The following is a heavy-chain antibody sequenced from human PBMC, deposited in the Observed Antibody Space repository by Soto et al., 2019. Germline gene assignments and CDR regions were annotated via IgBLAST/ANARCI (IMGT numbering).Heavy chain of an antibody. CDR3: AKGRYDSSGYYSRYYYYYYGMDV. CDR2: ISYDGSNK. V-gene: IGHV3-30*18. J-gene: IGHJ6*02. Sequence: GGSLRLSCAASGFTFSSYGMHWVRQAPGKGLEWVAVISYDGSNKYYADSVKGRFTISRDNSKNTLYLQMNSLRAEDTAVYYCAKGRYDSSGYYSRYYYYYYGMDVWGQGTTVTVSS. D-gene: IGHD3-22*01. CDR1: GFTFSSYG.